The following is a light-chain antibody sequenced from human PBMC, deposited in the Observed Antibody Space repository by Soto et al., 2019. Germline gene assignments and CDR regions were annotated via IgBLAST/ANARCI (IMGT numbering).Light chain of an antibody. Sequence: DIVMTQSPGAQAVSLGERATINCKSSRSVLYSSNNKNYLAWYQQKPGQPPKLLIYWASTRESGVPDRFSGSGSGTDLTLTISSLQAEDVAVYYCQQYYSTPGTFGQGTKVEIK. CDR3: QQYYSTPGT. J-gene: IGKJ1*01. CDR1: RSVLYSSNNKNY. CDR2: WAS. V-gene: IGKV4-1*01.